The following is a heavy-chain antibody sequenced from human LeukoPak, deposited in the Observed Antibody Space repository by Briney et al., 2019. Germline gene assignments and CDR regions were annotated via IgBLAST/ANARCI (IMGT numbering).Heavy chain of an antibody. Sequence: PGGSLRLSCVASGFIFSNYWMIWVRQAPGKGPEWVANIRQDGKEIHYVDSVKGRFTVSRDNAKNSLYLQMNSPRGEDTAVYYCVSAIRAHTLFDYWGQGTLVTVSS. CDR3: VSAIRAHTLFDY. D-gene: IGHD3-10*01. CDR2: IRQDGKEI. CDR1: GFIFSNYW. V-gene: IGHV3-7*02. J-gene: IGHJ4*02.